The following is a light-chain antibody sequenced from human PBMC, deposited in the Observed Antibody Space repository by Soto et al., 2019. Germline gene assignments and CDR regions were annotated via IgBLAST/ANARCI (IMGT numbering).Light chain of an antibody. J-gene: IGLJ2*01. Sequence: QSVLTQPASVSGSPGQSITISCTGTSSDVGGYNYVSWYQQHPGKAPKLMIYAVTDRPSGVSSRFSGSKSGNTASLTISGLQAEDEADYYCQSYDSSLVGLIFGGGTKLTVL. CDR2: AVT. V-gene: IGLV2-14*01. CDR3: QSYDSSLVGLI. CDR1: SSDVGGYNY.